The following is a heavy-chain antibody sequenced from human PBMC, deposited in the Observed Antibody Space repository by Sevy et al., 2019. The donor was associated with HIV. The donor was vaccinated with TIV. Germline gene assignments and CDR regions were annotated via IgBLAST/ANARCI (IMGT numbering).Heavy chain of an antibody. D-gene: IGHD3-10*01. Sequence: GGSLRLSCAASGFTFSSYAMSWVRQAPGKGLEWVSAISGSGGSTYYADSVKGRFTISRDNSKNTLNLQMNSLRAEDTAVYYCAPTYYYGSGSYYNFDYWGLGTLVTVSS. CDR3: APTYYYGSGSYYNFDY. CDR1: GFTFSSYA. J-gene: IGHJ4*02. CDR2: ISGSGGST. V-gene: IGHV3-23*01.